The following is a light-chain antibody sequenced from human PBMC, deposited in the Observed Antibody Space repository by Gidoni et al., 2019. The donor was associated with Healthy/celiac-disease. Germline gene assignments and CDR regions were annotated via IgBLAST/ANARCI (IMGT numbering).Light chain of an antibody. Sequence: QSALTQPASVYGSPGQSITISCTGTSSDVGGYNYVSWYQQHPGKAPKLMIYEVSNRPSGVSNRFSGSKSGNTASLTISGLQAEDEADYYCSSYTSSSTPLFRVFGGGTKLTVL. CDR1: SSDVGGYNY. J-gene: IGLJ3*02. CDR2: EVS. CDR3: SSYTSSSTPLFRV. V-gene: IGLV2-14*01.